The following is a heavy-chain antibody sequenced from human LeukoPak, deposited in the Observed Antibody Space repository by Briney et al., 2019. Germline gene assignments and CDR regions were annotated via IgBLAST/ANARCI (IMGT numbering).Heavy chain of an antibody. CDR3: ATEVVGYGDVHYFDS. CDR2: FDPADGEP. Sequence: VSCTISGYTLTEXXXHWVRQAPGKGLEXMXGFDPADGEPIYAQKFQGRVTMSEDTSTDTAYMDLSSLRSEDTAVYYCATEVVGYGDVHYFDSWGQGTLVTVSS. J-gene: IGHJ4*02. V-gene: IGHV1-24*01. CDR1: GYTLTEXX. D-gene: IGHD4-17*01.